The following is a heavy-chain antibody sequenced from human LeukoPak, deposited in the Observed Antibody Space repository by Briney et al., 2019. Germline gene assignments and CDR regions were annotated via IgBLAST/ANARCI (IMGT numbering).Heavy chain of an antibody. Sequence: ASETLSLTCAVYGGSFSGYYWSWIRQPPGKGLEWIGEINHSGSTNYNPSLKSRVTISVDTSKNQFSLKLSSVTAADTAVYYCARGPRRLGGYYYYYYGMDVWGQGTTVTVSS. CDR2: INHSGST. D-gene: IGHD5-18*01. J-gene: IGHJ6*02. CDR1: GGSFSGYY. CDR3: ARGPRRLGGYYYYYYGMDV. V-gene: IGHV4-34*01.